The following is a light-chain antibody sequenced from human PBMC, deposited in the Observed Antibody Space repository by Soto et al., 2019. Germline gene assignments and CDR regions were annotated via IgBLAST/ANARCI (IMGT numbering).Light chain of an antibody. J-gene: IGKJ5*01. CDR2: GAS. CDR3: QQYNNWPFT. V-gene: IGKV3-15*01. CDR1: QSISTN. Sequence: EIVMTQSPATLSVSPGERATLSCRASQSISTNLAYYQQKPGQAPRLLIYGASTRATGILARFSGSGSGTEFTLTISSLQSEDFAVYYCQQYNNWPFTFGQGTRLEIK.